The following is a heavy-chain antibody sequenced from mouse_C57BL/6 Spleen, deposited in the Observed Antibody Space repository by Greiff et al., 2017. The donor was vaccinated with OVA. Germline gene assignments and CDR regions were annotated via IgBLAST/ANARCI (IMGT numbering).Heavy chain of an antibody. CDR1: GYAFSSSW. J-gene: IGHJ4*01. Sequence: VMLVESGPELVKPGASVKISCKASGYAFSSSWMNWVKQRPGKGLEWIGRIYPGDGDTNYNGKFKGKATLTADKSSSTAYMQLSSLTSEDSAVYFCARGIYYGNHYYAMDYWGQGTSVTVSS. V-gene: IGHV1-82*01. CDR2: IYPGDGDT. CDR3: ARGIYYGNHYYAMDY. D-gene: IGHD2-1*01.